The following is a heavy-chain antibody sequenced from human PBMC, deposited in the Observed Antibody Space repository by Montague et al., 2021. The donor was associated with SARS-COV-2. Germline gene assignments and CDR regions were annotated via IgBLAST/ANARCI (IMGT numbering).Heavy chain of an antibody. CDR1: GGSFSGYY. Sequence: SETLSLTCAVYGGSFSGYYWSWIRQPPGKGLEWIGEINHSGSTNYNPSLKSRVTISVDTSKNQFSLKLSSVTAADTAVYYCARGPKAAEKAFFYSYCMDVWGQGTTVTVSS. CDR3: ARGPKAAEKAFFYSYCMDV. D-gene: IGHD6-13*01. J-gene: IGHJ6*02. V-gene: IGHV4-34*01. CDR2: INHSGST.